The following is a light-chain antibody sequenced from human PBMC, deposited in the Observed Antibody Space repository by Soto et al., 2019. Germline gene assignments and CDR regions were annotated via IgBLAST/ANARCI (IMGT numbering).Light chain of an antibody. J-gene: IGKJ4*01. V-gene: IGKV1-13*02. CDR1: QDIGSA. Sequence: IQLTQSPSSLSASVGDRVTITCRAGQDIGSALAWYQQRPGKAPTLLLYDASNLEAGVPSRFSGSGSGTDFTLTITSLLPEDFATYYCHQFNGIPLTFGGGTKVQIK. CDR3: HQFNGIPLT. CDR2: DAS.